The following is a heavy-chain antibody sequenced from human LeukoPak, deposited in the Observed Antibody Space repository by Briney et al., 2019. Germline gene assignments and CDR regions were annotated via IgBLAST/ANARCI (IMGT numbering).Heavy chain of an antibody. CDR1: GLSFNTYS. V-gene: IGHV3-48*01. Sequence: GGSLRLSCAGSGLSFNTYSMTWLRQAPGKGLEWISYISVRGDTTYYADSVEGRFTISRDTAKNSLYLVMNSLRVEDTALYYCARDDGRRWFDPWGQGTRVTVSS. CDR2: ISVRGDTT. J-gene: IGHJ5*02. CDR3: ARDDGRRWFDP.